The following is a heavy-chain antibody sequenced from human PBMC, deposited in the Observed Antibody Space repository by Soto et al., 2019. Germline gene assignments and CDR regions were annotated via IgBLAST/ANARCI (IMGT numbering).Heavy chain of an antibody. CDR3: AADQHVQTWIQLWSIRTAGMDV. CDR1: GFTFTSSA. CDR2: IVVGSGNT. J-gene: IGHJ6*02. Sequence: ASVKVSCKASGFTFTSSAVQWVRQARGQRLEWIGWIVVGSGNTNYAQKFQERVTITRDMSTSTAYMELSSLRSEDTAVYYCAADQHVQTWIQLWSIRTAGMDVWGQGTTVTVSS. V-gene: IGHV1-58*01. D-gene: IGHD5-18*01.